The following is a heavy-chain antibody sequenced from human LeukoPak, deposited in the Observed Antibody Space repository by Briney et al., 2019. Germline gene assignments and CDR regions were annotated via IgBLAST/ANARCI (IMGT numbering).Heavy chain of an antibody. Sequence: GASVKVSCKASGYTFTGYYMHWVRQAPGQGLEWMGWINPNSGGTNYAQKFQGRVTMTRDTSISTAYMELSRLRSDDTAVYYCARKLAVVGAHYGMDVWGQGTTVTVSS. CDR1: GYTFTGYY. D-gene: IGHD2-15*01. V-gene: IGHV1-2*02. CDR3: ARKLAVVGAHYGMDV. CDR2: INPNSGGT. J-gene: IGHJ6*02.